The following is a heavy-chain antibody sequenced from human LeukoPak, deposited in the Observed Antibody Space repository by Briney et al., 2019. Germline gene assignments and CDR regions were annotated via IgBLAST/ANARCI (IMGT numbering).Heavy chain of an antibody. D-gene: IGHD4-23*01. CDR1: GFTFSGSA. V-gene: IGHV3-73*01. CDR3: TRLTTVVTSGVGDY. CDR2: IRTKANSYAT. Sequence: PGGSLRLSCAASGFTFSGSAMHWVRQASGKGLEWVGRIRTKANSYATAYAASVKGRFTIPRDDSKNTAYLQMNSLKTEDTAVYYCTRLTTVVTSGVGDYWGQGTLVTVSS. J-gene: IGHJ4*02.